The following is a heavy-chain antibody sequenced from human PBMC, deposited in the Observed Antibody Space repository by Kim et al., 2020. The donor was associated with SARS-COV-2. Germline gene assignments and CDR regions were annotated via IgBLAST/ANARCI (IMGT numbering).Heavy chain of an antibody. CDR1: GFTFSSYA. J-gene: IGHJ4*02. D-gene: IGHD5-12*01. CDR3: AKPIMLWLQLLPGGDY. CDR2: ISGSGGST. V-gene: IGHV3-23*01. Sequence: GGSLRLSCAASGFTFSSYAMSWVRQAPGKGLEWVSAISGSGGSTYYADSVKGRFTISRDNSKNTLYLQMNSLRAEDTAVYYCAKPIMLWLQLLPGGDYWGQGTLVTVSS.